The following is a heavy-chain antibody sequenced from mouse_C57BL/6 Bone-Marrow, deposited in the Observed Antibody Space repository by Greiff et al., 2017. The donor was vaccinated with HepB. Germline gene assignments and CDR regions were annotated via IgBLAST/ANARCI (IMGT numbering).Heavy chain of an antibody. J-gene: IGHJ3*01. Sequence: VKLMESGAELVRPGASVKLSCKASGYTFTDYYINWVKQRPGQGLEWIARIYPGSGNTYYNEKFKGKATLTAEKSSSTAYMQLSSLTSEDSAVYFCARWGTTVVWGQGTLVTVSA. CDR1: GYTFTDYY. V-gene: IGHV1-76*01. D-gene: IGHD1-1*01. CDR3: ARWGTTVV. CDR2: IYPGSGNT.